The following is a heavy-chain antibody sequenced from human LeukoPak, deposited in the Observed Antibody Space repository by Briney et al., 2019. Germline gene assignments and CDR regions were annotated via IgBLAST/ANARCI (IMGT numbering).Heavy chain of an antibody. Sequence: PGGSLRLSCAASGFIFSSYAMIWVRQAPGKGLEWVSTIHSRGSTTYYAGSVKGRFTISRDNSKNTLYLQMNSLRAEDTAVYYCAKSWAAVSGLGVDYWGQGILVTVSS. J-gene: IGHJ4*02. D-gene: IGHD6-19*01. CDR1: GFIFSSYA. V-gene: IGHV3-23*05. CDR3: AKSWAAVSGLGVDY. CDR2: IHSRGSTT.